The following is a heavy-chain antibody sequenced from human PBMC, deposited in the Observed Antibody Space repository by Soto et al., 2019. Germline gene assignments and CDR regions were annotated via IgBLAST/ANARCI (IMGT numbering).Heavy chain of an antibody. Sequence: GESLKISCKGSGYSFTSYWIGWVRQMPGKGLEWMGIIYPGDSDTRYSPSFQGQVTISADKSISTAYLQWSSLKASDTAMYYCARQRDYYDSSGYYYWFDPWGQGTLVTVS. CDR1: GYSFTSYW. V-gene: IGHV5-51*01. J-gene: IGHJ5*02. CDR3: ARQRDYYDSSGYYYWFDP. CDR2: IYPGDSDT. D-gene: IGHD3-22*01.